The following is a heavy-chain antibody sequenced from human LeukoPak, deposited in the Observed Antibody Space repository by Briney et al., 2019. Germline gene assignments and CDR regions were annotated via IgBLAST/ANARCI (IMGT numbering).Heavy chain of an antibody. V-gene: IGHV1-69*04. J-gene: IGHJ4*02. D-gene: IGHD3-10*01. CDR1: GYTLTSYG. Sequence: ASVKVSCKASGYTLTSYGISWVRQAPGQGLEWMGRIIPILGIANYAQKFQGRVTITADKSTSTAYMELSSLRSEDTAVYYCARDKTAFGSGSYVQFWGQGTLVTVSS. CDR2: IIPILGIA. CDR3: ARDKTAFGSGSYVQF.